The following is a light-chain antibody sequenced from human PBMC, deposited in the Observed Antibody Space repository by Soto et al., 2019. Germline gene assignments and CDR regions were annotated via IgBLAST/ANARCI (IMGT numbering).Light chain of an antibody. CDR2: GTS. J-gene: IGKJ4*01. CDR3: QQYNNWPSLT. CDR1: QSLSSN. Sequence: EIVMTQSPATLSVSPGERATLSCGASQSLSSNLAWYQQKPGQAPRLLIYGTSTRATGIPARFSGSGSGTEITLTISSLQSEDFAVYYCQQYNNWPSLTFGGGTKVEIK. V-gene: IGKV3-15*01.